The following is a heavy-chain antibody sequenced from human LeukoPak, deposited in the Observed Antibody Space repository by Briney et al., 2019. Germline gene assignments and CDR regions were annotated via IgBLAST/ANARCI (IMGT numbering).Heavy chain of an antibody. CDR1: GYSISSGYY. J-gene: IGHJ4*02. D-gene: IGHD3-10*01. Sequence: SETLSLTCAVSGYSISSGYYWSWIRQPAGKGLEWIGRIYTSGSTNYNPSLKSRVTMSVDTSKNQFSLKLSSVTAADTAVYYCARMVVRGAQFDYWGQGTLVTVSS. V-gene: IGHV4-4*07. CDR2: IYTSGST. CDR3: ARMVVRGAQFDY.